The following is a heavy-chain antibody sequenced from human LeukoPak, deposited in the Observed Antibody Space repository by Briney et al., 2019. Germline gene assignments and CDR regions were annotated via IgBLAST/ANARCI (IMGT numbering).Heavy chain of an antibody. Sequence: SQTLSLTCAISGDSFSSNSAAWNWIRQSPSRGLEWLVRTYYRSKWYNDYAVSVKSRITINPDTSKNQFSLQLNSVTPEDTAVYYCATARPSGPGSAFDIWGQGTMVTVSS. J-gene: IGHJ3*02. D-gene: IGHD6-19*01. V-gene: IGHV6-1*01. CDR2: TYYRSKWYN. CDR3: ATARPSGPGSAFDI. CDR1: GDSFSSNSAA.